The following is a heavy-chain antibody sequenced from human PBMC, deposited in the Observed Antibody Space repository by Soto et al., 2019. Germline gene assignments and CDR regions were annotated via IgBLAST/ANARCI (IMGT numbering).Heavy chain of an antibody. V-gene: IGHV3-23*05. J-gene: IGHJ4*02. CDR3: ARRVNGYFDY. Sequence: EVQLLESGGGLVQPGGSLTLSCAASGFRFRDYTMSWVRQAPGKVLESISVILSNYNTYYTDSVRGRFTISRDSSENMLYLEMNSLRAEDTAVYYCARRVNGYFDYWGQGALVTVSS. CDR1: GFRFRDYT. D-gene: IGHD2-8*01. CDR2: ILSNYNT.